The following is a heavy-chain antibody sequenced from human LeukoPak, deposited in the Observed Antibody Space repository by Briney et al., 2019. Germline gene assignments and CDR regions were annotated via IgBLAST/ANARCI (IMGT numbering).Heavy chain of an antibody. Sequence: ASVKVSCKASGYTFTSYGIGWVRQAPGQGLEWMGWISAYNGNTNYAQKLQGRVTMSTDTSTSTAYMELRSLRSDDTAVYYCARDGSTTLYYYYMDVWGKGTTVTVSS. J-gene: IGHJ6*03. D-gene: IGHD2-15*01. CDR3: ARDGSTTLYYYYMDV. CDR2: ISAYNGNT. V-gene: IGHV1-18*01. CDR1: GYTFTSYG.